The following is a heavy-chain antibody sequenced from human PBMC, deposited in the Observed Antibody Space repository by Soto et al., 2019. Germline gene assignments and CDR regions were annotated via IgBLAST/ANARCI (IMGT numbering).Heavy chain of an antibody. CDR3: ATTPTVTTNWWFAP. J-gene: IGHJ5*02. Sequence: SETLSLTCTVSGGSISSGGYYWSWIRQHPGKGLEWIGYIYYSGSTYYNPSLKSRVTISVDTSKNQFSLKLSSATAADTAVYYCATTPTVTTNWWFAPWGQGTLVTVSS. D-gene: IGHD4-4*01. CDR1: GGSISSGGYY. CDR2: IYYSGST. V-gene: IGHV4-31*03.